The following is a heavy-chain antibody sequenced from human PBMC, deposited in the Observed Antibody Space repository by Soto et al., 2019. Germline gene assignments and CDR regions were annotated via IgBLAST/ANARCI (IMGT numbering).Heavy chain of an antibody. D-gene: IGHD6-19*01. Sequence: PSETLSLTCTVSGDSLTGYYWTWIRQPPGKGLEWIGYIYYSGSTNYNPSLESRITISVDTAKNRISLSLSPVTAADTAMYYCARGHPHSNGWALWGQGTPVTVSS. J-gene: IGHJ4*02. CDR2: IYYSGST. V-gene: IGHV4-59*01. CDR3: ARGHPHSNGWAL. CDR1: GDSLTGYY.